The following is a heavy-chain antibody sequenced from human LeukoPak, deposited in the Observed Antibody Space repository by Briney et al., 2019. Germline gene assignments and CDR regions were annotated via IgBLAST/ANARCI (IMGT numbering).Heavy chain of an antibody. V-gene: IGHV4-34*01. CDR1: GGSFSGYY. CDR3: ARDRGTRVMAVAGRYYYGMDV. Sequence: PSETLSLTCAVYGGSFSGYYWSWIRQPPGKGLEWIGEINHSGSTNYNPSLKSRVTISVDTSKNQFSLKLSSVTAADTAVYYCARDRGTRVMAVAGRYYYGMDVWGQGTTVTVSS. CDR2: INHSGST. J-gene: IGHJ6*02. D-gene: IGHD6-19*01.